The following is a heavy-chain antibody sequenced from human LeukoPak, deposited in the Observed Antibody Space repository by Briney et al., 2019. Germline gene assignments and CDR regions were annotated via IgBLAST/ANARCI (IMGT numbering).Heavy chain of an antibody. J-gene: IGHJ6*02. D-gene: IGHD3-10*02. CDR3: ERHRRCSYGMDV. V-gene: IGHV4-59*08. CDR1: GGSIIRNS. CDR2: IYYSGST. Sequence: ETLFLAWTASGGSIIRNSWGSIWQTPGKGLEWMGYIYYSGSTNYNPSLKSRVTISVDTPTNQFSLKLSSVTAADTAVDYGERHRRCSYGMDVWGQGTTVTVSS.